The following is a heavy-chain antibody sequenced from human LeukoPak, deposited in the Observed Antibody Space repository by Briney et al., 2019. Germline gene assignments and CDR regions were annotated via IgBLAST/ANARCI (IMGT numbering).Heavy chain of an antibody. CDR2: ISSSSSTI. CDR3: TRDEAAATN. D-gene: IGHD6-13*01. V-gene: IGHV3-48*04. CDR1: GFTFSSYS. Sequence: GGSLRLSCAASGFTFSSYSMSWVRQAPGKGLEWVSYISSSSSTIYYADSVKGRFTISRDNAKSSLYLQMNSLRAEDTGVYYCTRDEAAATNWGQGTLVTVSS. J-gene: IGHJ4*02.